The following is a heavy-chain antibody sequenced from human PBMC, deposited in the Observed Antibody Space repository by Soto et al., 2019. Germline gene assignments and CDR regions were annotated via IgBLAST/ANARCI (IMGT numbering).Heavy chain of an antibody. CDR1: GYTFTSYD. D-gene: IGHD3-22*01. J-gene: IGHJ3*01. Sequence: SSVKVSCKASGYTFTSYDINWVRQATGQGLEWMGWMNPNSGNTGYAQKFQGRVTMTRNTSISTAYMELSSLRSEDTAVYYCAFHVHYYYSGPFAFSPQGTTVTVS. CDR3: AFHVHYYYSGPFAF. V-gene: IGHV1-8*01. CDR2: MNPNSGNT.